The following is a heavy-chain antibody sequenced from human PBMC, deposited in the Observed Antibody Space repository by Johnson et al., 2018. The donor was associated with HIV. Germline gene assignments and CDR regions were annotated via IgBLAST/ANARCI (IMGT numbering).Heavy chain of an antibody. D-gene: IGHD3-9*01. CDR2: IFTAGDV. V-gene: IGHV3-30*14. Sequence: QVQLVESGGGVVQPGRSLRLSCAASGFTFSSYAMHWVRQAPGKGLEWVSVIFTAGDVYYSDSVMGRFTISRDNSNNILSLQMNSLKPEDTAVYYCARDGRDLVTRGSFDVWGQGTVVTVSS. J-gene: IGHJ3*01. CDR3: ARDGRDLVTRGSFDV. CDR1: GFTFSSYA.